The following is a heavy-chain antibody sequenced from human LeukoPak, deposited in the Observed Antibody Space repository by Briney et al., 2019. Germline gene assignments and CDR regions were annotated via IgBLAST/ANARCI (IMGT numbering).Heavy chain of an antibody. Sequence: SETLSLTCTVSGGSISSYYWSWIRQPPGKGLEWIGYIYYSGSTNNNPSLKSRVTISVDTSKNQFSLKLSSVTAADTAVYYCARGDRYNWNDVSGMDVWGQGTTVTVSS. V-gene: IGHV4-59*12. CDR2: IYYSGST. CDR1: GGSISSYY. D-gene: IGHD1-1*01. J-gene: IGHJ6*02. CDR3: ARGDRYNWNDVSGMDV.